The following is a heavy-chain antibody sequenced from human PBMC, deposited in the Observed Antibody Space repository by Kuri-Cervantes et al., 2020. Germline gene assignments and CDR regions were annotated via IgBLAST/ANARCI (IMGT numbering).Heavy chain of an antibody. J-gene: IGHJ6*02. CDR1: GFTFSSYW. Sequence: GESLKISCAASGFTFSSYWMSWVRQAPGKGLEWVANIKQDGSEKYYVDSVKGRFTISRDNAKNSRYLQMNSLRAEDTAVYYCARGGYGMDVWGQGTTVTVSS. CDR2: IKQDGSEK. V-gene: IGHV3-7*01. CDR3: ARGGYGMDV.